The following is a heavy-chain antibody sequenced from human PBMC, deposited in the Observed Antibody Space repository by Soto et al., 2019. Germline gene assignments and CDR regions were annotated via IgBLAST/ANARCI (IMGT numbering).Heavy chain of an antibody. CDR2: IYYSGST. D-gene: IGHD6-19*01. Sequence: SETLSLTCTVSGGSISSSSYYWGWIRQPPGKGLEWIGSIYYSGSTYYNPSLKSRVTISVDTSKNQFSLKLSSVTAADTAVYYCARQRYSSGWYDPLGWFDPWGQGTLVTVSS. V-gene: IGHV4-39*01. CDR3: ARQRYSSGWYDPLGWFDP. J-gene: IGHJ5*02. CDR1: GGSISSSSYY.